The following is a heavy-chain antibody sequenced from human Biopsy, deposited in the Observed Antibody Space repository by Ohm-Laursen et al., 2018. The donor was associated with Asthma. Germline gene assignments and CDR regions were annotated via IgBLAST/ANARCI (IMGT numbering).Heavy chain of an antibody. J-gene: IGHJ4*02. Sequence: SLSLSCSASGFTVSRDYMFWVRQAPGKGLEWVSVIYSSGTSHTADSVRGRFTISIDYSKDTLYLQMPSLRAEDTAVYYCARGDSSGWSQYYFDYWGQGTLVTVSS. D-gene: IGHD6-19*01. V-gene: IGHV3-53*01. CDR3: ARGDSSGWSQYYFDY. CDR2: IYSSGTS. CDR1: GFTVSRDY.